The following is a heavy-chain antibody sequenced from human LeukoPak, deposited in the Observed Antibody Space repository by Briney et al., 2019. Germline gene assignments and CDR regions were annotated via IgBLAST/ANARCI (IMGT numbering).Heavy chain of an antibody. CDR1: GGSISSSSFY. J-gene: IGHJ2*01. CDR3: ATYIRSGSIAWYFDL. V-gene: IGHV4-39*01. D-gene: IGHD3-3*01. CDR2: IYYRGST. Sequence: PSETLSLTCTVSGGSISSSSFYWGWIRQPPGKGLEWIGTIYYRGSTYYNPSLKSRVTISVDTSKNQFSLKLSSVTAADTAVYYCATYIRSGSIAWYFDLWGRGTLVTVSS.